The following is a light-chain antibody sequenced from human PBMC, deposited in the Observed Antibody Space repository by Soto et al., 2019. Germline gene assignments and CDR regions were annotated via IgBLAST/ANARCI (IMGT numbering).Light chain of an antibody. CDR2: STN. CDR1: SGSVSTNYY. V-gene: IGLV8-61*01. J-gene: IGLJ2*01. Sequence: QTVVTQEPSFSVSPGGTVTLTCGLSSGSVSTNYYPSWYQQTPGQTPRTLIHSTNTRSSGVPDRFSGSILGNKAALTITGSQADDESDDYGVLFMGDAWLFGGGTKLTVL. CDR3: VLFMGDAWL.